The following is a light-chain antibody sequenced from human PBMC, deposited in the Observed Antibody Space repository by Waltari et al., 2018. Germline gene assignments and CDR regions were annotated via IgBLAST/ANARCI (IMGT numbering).Light chain of an antibody. J-gene: IGLJ2*01. V-gene: IGLV1-40*01. Sequence: QSVLTQPPSVSGAPGQRVTISCPASSSNVRAGYAVHWYQQLPGTAPKVLIYGDNNRPSGVPDRFSASKSGTSASLAITGLQAEDEADYYCQSHDSSLRWVFGGGTKLTVL. CDR2: GDN. CDR3: QSHDSSLRWV. CDR1: SSNVRAGYA.